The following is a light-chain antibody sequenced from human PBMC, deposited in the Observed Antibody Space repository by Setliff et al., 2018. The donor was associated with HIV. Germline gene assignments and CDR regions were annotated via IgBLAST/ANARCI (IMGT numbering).Light chain of an antibody. J-gene: IGLJ1*01. Sequence: QSALTQPASVSGSPGQSITTSCTGTSSDVGGYNYVSWYQQHPGKAPKLMIYGVTKRPSGVSNRFSGSKSGNTASLTISGLQAEDEADYYCCSYAGSSTPYVFGTGTKVTVL. CDR2: GVT. V-gene: IGLV2-23*02. CDR3: CSYAGSSTPYV. CDR1: SSDVGGYNY.